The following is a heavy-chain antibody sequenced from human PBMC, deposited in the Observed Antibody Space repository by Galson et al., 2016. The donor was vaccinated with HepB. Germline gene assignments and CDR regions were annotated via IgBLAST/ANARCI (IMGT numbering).Heavy chain of an antibody. CDR1: GFTFSSYW. CDR2: IKQDGSEK. J-gene: IGHJ3*01. V-gene: IGHV3-7*01. Sequence: SLRLSCAASGFTFSSYWMSWVRQAPGKGLEWVANIKQDGSEKSYVDSVKGRFTISRDNAKNSLHLQMNSLRAEDTAMYYCARGWAGGFDLWGQGTMVTVSS. CDR3: ARGWAGGFDL. D-gene: IGHD4-23*01.